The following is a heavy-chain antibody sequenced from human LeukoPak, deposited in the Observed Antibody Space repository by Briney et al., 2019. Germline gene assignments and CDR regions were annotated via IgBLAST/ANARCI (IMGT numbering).Heavy chain of an antibody. Sequence: SETLSLTCSASGGSISSSSYYWGWLRQPPGKGLEWIGSIYYSGTTYYNESLKSRVTISVDTSKNQFSLKLTSVTAADTAVYYCSRDAYSYGSGSPGGGYYYYYMDVWGKGTTVIVSS. CDR1: GGSISSSSYY. CDR3: SRDAYSYGSGSPGGGYYYYYMDV. V-gene: IGHV4-39*07. CDR2: IYYSGTT. D-gene: IGHD3-10*01. J-gene: IGHJ6*03.